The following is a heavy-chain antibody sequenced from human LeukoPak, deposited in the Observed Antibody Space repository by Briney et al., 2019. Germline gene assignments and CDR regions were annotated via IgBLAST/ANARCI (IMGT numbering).Heavy chain of an antibody. CDR1: GFTFSDHF. V-gene: IGHV3-72*01. CDR3: VRVGSVSGSDYLDY. CDR2: SRNKAKSYTT. J-gene: IGHJ4*02. D-gene: IGHD6-19*01. Sequence: GGSLRLSCAVAGFTFSDHFLDWVRQAPGKGLEWVGRSRNKAKSYTTEYAASVKGRFTISRDDSKNSLYLQMNSLETEDTAVSYCVRVGSVSGSDYLDYWGQGTLVTVSS.